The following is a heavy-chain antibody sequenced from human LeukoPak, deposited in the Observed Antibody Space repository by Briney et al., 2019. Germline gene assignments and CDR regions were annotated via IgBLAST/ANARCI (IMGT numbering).Heavy chain of an antibody. J-gene: IGHJ5*02. Sequence: QTWGSLRLSCAASGFTFSSYAMHWVRQAPGKGLEWVAVISYDGSNKYYADSVKGRFTISRDNSKNTLYLQMNSLRAEDTAVYYCARDLGLDYGDTWGQGTLVTVSS. CDR2: ISYDGSNK. CDR3: ARDLGLDYGDT. CDR1: GFTFSSYA. V-gene: IGHV3-30-3*01. D-gene: IGHD4-17*01.